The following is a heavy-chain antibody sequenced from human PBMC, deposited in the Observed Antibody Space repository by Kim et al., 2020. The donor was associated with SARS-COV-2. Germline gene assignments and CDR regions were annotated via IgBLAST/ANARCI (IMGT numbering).Heavy chain of an antibody. Sequence: VKGRFTISRDNAKNSLYLQMNSLRAEDTAVYYCAREGYYDSSGYPSGFDYWGQGTLVTVSS. D-gene: IGHD3-22*01. V-gene: IGHV3-11*06. J-gene: IGHJ4*02. CDR3: AREGYYDSSGYPSGFDY.